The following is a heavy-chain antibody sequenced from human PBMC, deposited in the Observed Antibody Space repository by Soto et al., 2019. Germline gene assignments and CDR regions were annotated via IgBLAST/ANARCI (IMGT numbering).Heavy chain of an antibody. CDR2: IYYSGTT. Sequence: QVQLQESGPGLVKPSQTLSLTCTVSGGSISSGGYYWSWIRQHPGKVLEWIGYIYYSGTTYYNPSLKSRVTISVDTSKNQFSLKLSSVTAADTAVYYCATYNWNDVTAFDIWGQGTMVTVSS. CDR1: GGSISSGGYY. V-gene: IGHV4-31*03. D-gene: IGHD1-1*01. J-gene: IGHJ3*02. CDR3: ATYNWNDVTAFDI.